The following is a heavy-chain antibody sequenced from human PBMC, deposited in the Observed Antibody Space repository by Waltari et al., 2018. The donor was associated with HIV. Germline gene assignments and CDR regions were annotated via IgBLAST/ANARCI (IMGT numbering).Heavy chain of an antibody. Sequence: QVQLQQWGAGLLKPSETLSLTCAVYGGSFSGYYWSWIRQPPGKGLEWIGEINHSGSTNYNPSLKSRVTISVDTSKNQFSLKLSSVTAADTAVYYCARDGGSSSPHDYWGQGTLVTVSS. J-gene: IGHJ4*02. D-gene: IGHD6-6*01. V-gene: IGHV4-34*01. CDR1: GGSFSGYY. CDR2: INHSGST. CDR3: ARDGGSSSPHDY.